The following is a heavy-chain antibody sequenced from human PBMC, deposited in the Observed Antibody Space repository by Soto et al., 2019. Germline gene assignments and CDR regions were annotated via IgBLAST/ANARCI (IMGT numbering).Heavy chain of an antibody. CDR2: IYHSGST. D-gene: IGHD2-15*01. CDR3: ARVGCSGGGCYSINYYYYAMDV. CDR1: GGSVSSGGYF. V-gene: IGHV4-61*08. Sequence: QVQLQESGPGLVKPSETLSLTCTVSGGSVSSGGYFWSWIRQSPGKGLEWIGYIYHSGSTNYNPSLTSRVTISLVMSKNQFSLKMTSVTAADTAVYYCARVGCSGGGCYSINYYYYAMDVWGQGTTVTVSS. J-gene: IGHJ6*02.